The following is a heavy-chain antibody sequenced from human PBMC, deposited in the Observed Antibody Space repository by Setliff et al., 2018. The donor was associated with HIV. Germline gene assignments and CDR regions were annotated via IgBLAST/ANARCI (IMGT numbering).Heavy chain of an antibody. CDR1: GDSISSHY. V-gene: IGHV4-59*11. J-gene: IGHJ4*02. Sequence: SETLSLTCSVSGDSISSHYWSWIRQPPGKGLEWIGYIHSSGSTKYNPSLKSRVTISVDTSKNQFSLKLSSVTAADTAVYYCARAGSAAASPLDYWGQGTLVTVSS. CDR3: ARAGSAAASPLDY. CDR2: IHSSGST. D-gene: IGHD6-6*01.